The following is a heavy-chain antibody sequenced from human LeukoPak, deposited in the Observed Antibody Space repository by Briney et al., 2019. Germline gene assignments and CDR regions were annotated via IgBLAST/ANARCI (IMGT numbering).Heavy chain of an antibody. CDR3: ARVLRLGYCSSTSCYSRDAWFDP. Sequence: PSQTLSLTCTVSGGSIGSGGYYWSWIRQHPGKGLEWIGYIYYSGSTYYNPSLKSRVTISVDTSKNQFSLKLSSVTAADTAVYYCARVLRLGYCSSTSCYSRDAWFDPWGQGTLVTVSS. CDR1: GGSIGSGGYY. V-gene: IGHV4-31*03. J-gene: IGHJ5*02. D-gene: IGHD2-2*02. CDR2: IYYSGST.